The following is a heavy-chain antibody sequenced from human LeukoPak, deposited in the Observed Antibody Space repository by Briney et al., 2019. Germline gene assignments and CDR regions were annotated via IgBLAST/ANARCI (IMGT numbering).Heavy chain of an antibody. V-gene: IGHV3-48*03. Sequence: PGGSLRLSCAASGFTFSNYEMNWVRQAPGKGLEWLSYITSSGGTIYYADSVKGRFTISRDNAKNSLDLQMNCLRGEDTAVYYCASILGGTRARGFDLWGQGTLVTVSS. CDR2: ITSSGGTI. J-gene: IGHJ4*02. D-gene: IGHD1-26*01. CDR3: ASILGGTRARGFDL. CDR1: GFTFSNYE.